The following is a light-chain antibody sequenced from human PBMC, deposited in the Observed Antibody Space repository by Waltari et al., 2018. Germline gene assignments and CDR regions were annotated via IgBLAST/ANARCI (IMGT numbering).Light chain of an antibody. CDR2: KDS. CDR1: VLAKKY. CDR3: YSAADNNQEV. J-gene: IGLJ3*02. V-gene: IGLV3-27*01. Sequence: SYELTQPSSVSVSPGQTARLTCSGDVLAKKYARWFQQKPGQAPVLVIYKDSERPSGIPERFSGSSSGTTVTLTISGAQVEDEADYYCYSAADNNQEVFGGGTKLTVL.